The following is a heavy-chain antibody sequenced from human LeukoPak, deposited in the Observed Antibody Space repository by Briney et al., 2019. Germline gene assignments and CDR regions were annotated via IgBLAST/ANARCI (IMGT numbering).Heavy chain of an antibody. V-gene: IGHV3-48*01. CDR1: GFTFSAYA. J-gene: IGHJ4*02. D-gene: IGHD4-17*01. Sequence: PGGSLRLSCAVSGFTFSAYAMNWFRQAPGKGLEWVSYISSSSNTIDYADSVKGRFTMSRDNAKNSLYLLMNSLRGEDTAVYYCAREREHDYGTDYWGQGTLVTVSS. CDR3: AREREHDYGTDY. CDR2: ISSSSNTI.